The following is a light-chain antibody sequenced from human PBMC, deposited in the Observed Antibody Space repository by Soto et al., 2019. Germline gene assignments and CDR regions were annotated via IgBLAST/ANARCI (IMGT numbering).Light chain of an antibody. Sequence: EIVLTQSPGTLSFSPGERATLSCRASQSISSPYLAWYQQKPGQAPRLLIDGASSRATGVPDRFSGSGSGTDFTLTISRLEPEDFAVYYCQQYDSWTFGQGTKVDIK. CDR3: QQYDSWT. CDR2: GAS. CDR1: QSISSPY. J-gene: IGKJ1*01. V-gene: IGKV3-20*01.